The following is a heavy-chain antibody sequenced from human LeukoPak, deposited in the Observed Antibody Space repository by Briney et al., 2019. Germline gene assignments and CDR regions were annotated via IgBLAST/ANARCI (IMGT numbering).Heavy chain of an antibody. Sequence: PQSLSPTCTVSGGSISSYFWSWIRQPAGQGLEWIGRIYTSGSTNYNPSLKSRVTMSVDTSKNQFSLKLISVAAADTAVYYCPREAGTGRYYYYYMDVWGKGTTVTISS. J-gene: IGHJ6*03. D-gene: IGHD6-19*01. CDR2: IYTSGST. CDR3: PREAGTGRYYYYYMDV. V-gene: IGHV4-4*07. CDR1: GGSISSYF.